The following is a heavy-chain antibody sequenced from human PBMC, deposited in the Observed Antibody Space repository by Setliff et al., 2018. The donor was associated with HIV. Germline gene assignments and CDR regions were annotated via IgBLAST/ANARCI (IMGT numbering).Heavy chain of an antibody. CDR1: GVPTSASTYY. D-gene: IGHD3-10*01. CDR2: ISYSGKT. J-gene: IGHJ4*02. V-gene: IGHV4-39*02. Sequence: SETLSLTCTVSGVPTSASTYYWGWIRQPPGKGLDWIGYISYSGKTYYNPSLKSRVTISVDTSNNHFSLKLSSVTAADTAVYYCARPALGIGGGSRFDNWGQGTRVTVSS. CDR3: ARPALGIGGGSRFDN.